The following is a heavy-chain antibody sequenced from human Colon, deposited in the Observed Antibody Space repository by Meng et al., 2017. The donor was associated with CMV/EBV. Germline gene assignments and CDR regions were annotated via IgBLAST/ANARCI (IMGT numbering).Heavy chain of an antibody. CDR3: ARGGFCNGGSCLYYFDY. J-gene: IGHJ4*02. Sequence: TCIAYGITWVRQAPGQGLEWMGWTSAYNANTNYAQKLKGRVTMTTDTSTSTTYMELRSLRSDDTAVYYCARGGFCNGGSCLYYFDYWGQGTLVTVSS. CDR1: TCIAYG. V-gene: IGHV1-18*01. D-gene: IGHD2-15*01. CDR2: TSAYNANT.